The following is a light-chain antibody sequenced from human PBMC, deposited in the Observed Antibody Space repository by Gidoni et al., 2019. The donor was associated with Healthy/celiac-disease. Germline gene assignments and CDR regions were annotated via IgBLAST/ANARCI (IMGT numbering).Light chain of an antibody. CDR2: GAS. V-gene: IGKV3-20*01. J-gene: IGKJ2*01. Sequence: EIVLTQSPGTLSLSPGERATLSCRASQSISSSYLAWYQQKPGHTPRLLIYGASSRATGILDRFSGSGSGTDFTLTISRLEPEDFAVYYCQQYGSSPYTFXQXTKLEIK. CDR3: QQYGSSPYT. CDR1: QSISSSY.